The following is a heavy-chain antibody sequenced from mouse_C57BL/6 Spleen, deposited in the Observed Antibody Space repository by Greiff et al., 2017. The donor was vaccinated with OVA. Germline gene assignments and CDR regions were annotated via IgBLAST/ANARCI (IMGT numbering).Heavy chain of an antibody. D-gene: IGHD4-1*01. J-gene: IGHJ4*01. CDR1: GYAFTNYL. V-gene: IGHV1-54*01. CDR3: ARRWDDYAMDY. Sequence: VQLQQSGAELVRPGTSVKVSCKASGYAFTNYLIEWVKQRPGQGLEWIGVINPGSGGTNYNEKFKGKATLTADKSSSTAYMQLSSLTSEDSAVYFCARRWDDYAMDYWGQGTSVTVSS. CDR2: INPGSGGT.